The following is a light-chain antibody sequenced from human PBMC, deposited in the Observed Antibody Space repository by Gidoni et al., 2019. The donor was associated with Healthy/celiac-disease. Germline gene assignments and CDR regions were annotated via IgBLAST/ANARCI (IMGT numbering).Light chain of an antibody. Sequence: DIQMTPSPSTLSASVGDRVTITCRASQSISSWLAWYQPKPGKAPKLLIYKASSLESGVPSRFSGSGSGTEFTLTISSLQPDEFATYYCQQYNSYSTFGGGTKVEIK. CDR3: QQYNSYST. V-gene: IGKV1-5*03. J-gene: IGKJ4*01. CDR2: KAS. CDR1: QSISSW.